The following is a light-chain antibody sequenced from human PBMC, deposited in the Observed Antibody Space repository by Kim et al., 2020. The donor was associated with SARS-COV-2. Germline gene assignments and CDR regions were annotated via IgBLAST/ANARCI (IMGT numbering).Light chain of an antibody. V-gene: IGLV2-23*02. CDR2: EVS. Sequence: QSALTQPASVSGSPGQSITISCTGTSSDVGNYNFVSWYQQHPGKAPKLMIYEVSKRPSGVSNRFSGSKSGNTASLTISGLQAEDESDYYCCSYAGSRTWVFGGGTQLTVL. CDR1: SSDVGNYNF. J-gene: IGLJ3*02. CDR3: CSYAGSRTWV.